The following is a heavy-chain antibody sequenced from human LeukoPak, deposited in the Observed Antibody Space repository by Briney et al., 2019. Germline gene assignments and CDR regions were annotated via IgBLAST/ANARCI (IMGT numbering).Heavy chain of an antibody. Sequence: GVCLRLSCTASGFTFGDCAMSWFRQAPGKGLEWVCFIRSKAYGGTTEYAASLKGRFTISRDDSKSIAYLQMNSLKTEDTAVYYCTRHRYSSSWYRGYFDYWGQGTLVTVSS. CDR1: GFTFGDCA. CDR2: IRSKAYGGTT. J-gene: IGHJ4*02. V-gene: IGHV3-49*03. D-gene: IGHD6-13*01. CDR3: TRHRYSSSWYRGYFDY.